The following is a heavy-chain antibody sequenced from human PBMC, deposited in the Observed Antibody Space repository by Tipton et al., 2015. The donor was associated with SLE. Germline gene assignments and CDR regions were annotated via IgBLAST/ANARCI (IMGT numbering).Heavy chain of an antibody. CDR3: ARDPLGRGYSGYDYL. CDR2: IYYSGST. D-gene: IGHD5-12*01. J-gene: IGHJ4*02. Sequence: TLSLTCTVSGGSISSGSYYWSWIRQPPGKGLEWIGYIYYSGSTNYNPSLKSRVTISVDTSKNQFSLKLSSVTAADTAVYYCARDPLGRGYSGYDYLWGQGTLVTVSS. CDR1: GGSISSGSYY. V-gene: IGHV4-61*01.